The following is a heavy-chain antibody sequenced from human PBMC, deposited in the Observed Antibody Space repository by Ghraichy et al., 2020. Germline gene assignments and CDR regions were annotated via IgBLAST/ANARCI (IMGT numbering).Heavy chain of an antibody. J-gene: IGHJ1*01. CDR1: GGSFSGYY. V-gene: IGHV4-34*01. CDR2: INHSGST. Sequence: SETLSLTCAVYGGSFSGYYWSWIRQPPGKGLEWIGEINHSGSTNYNPSLKSRVTISVDTSKNQFSLKLSSVTAADTAVYYCARGPLGYCSSTSCYAVRARGRDRAEYFQHWGQGTMVTVSS. D-gene: IGHD2-2*01. CDR3: ARGPLGYCSSTSCYAVRARGRDRAEYFQH.